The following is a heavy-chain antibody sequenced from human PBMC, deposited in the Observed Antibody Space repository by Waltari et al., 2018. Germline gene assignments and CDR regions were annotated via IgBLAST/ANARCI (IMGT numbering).Heavy chain of an antibody. J-gene: IGHJ3*02. Sequence: EVQLVESGGGLVQPGRSLRLSCAAPGFTFDDYAIHWVRQAPGKGLEWGSGISWKSGSIGYGDPVKGRFTISRENAKNSLYLQMNRLRAEDTAWYYCAKGGGSAIAGAFDIWGQGTMVTVSS. D-gene: IGHD6-25*01. CDR3: AKGGGSAIAGAFDI. CDR1: GFTFDDYA. CDR2: ISWKSGSI. V-gene: IGHV3-9*01.